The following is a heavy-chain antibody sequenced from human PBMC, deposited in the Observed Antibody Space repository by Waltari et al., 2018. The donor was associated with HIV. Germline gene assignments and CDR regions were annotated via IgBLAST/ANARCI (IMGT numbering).Heavy chain of an antibody. J-gene: IGHJ4*02. CDR3: ARYCSGGSCYGGFDY. V-gene: IGHV5-10-1*01. D-gene: IGHD2-15*01. Sequence: EVQLVQSGAEVKTPGESLRISCTGSGYSFTSYWISWVSRMPGKGLEWMGRIDPSDSYTNYSPSFQGHVTISADKSISTAYLQWSSPKASDTAMYYCARYCSGGSCYGGFDYWGQGTLVTVSS. CDR2: IDPSDSYT. CDR1: GYSFTSYW.